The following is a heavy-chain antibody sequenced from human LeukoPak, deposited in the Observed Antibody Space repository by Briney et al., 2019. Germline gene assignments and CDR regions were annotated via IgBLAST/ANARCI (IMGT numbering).Heavy chain of an antibody. D-gene: IGHD2-2*02. CDR3: ARGPRYCSSTSCYNEWYWFDP. V-gene: IGHV1-18*01. CDR2: TSGYNGNT. J-gene: IGHJ5*02. CDR1: GYIFSSYG. Sequence: GASVKVSCKASGYIFSSYGISWVRQAPGQGLEWMGWTSGYNGNTNYAQKLQGRVTMTTDTSTSTVYMEVRSLRSDDTAVYYCARGPRYCSSTSCYNEWYWFDPWGQGTLVTVSS.